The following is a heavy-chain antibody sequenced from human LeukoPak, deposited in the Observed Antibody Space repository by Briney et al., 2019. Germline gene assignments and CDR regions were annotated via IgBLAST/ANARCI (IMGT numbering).Heavy chain of an antibody. Sequence: ASVKVSCKASGYTFTGYYMHWVRQAPGQGLEWVGWINPNSGGTNYAQKFQGRVTMTRDTSISTAYMELSRLRSDDTAVYYCARVDTVNYYYYMDVWGKGTPVTVSS. CDR2: INPNSGGT. J-gene: IGHJ6*03. CDR3: ARVDTVNYYYYMDV. CDR1: GYTFTGYY. V-gene: IGHV1-2*02. D-gene: IGHD5-18*01.